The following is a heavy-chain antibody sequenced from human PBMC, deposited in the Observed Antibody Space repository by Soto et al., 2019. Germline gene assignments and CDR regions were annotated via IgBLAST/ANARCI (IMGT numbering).Heavy chain of an antibody. CDR2: IIPILGIA. CDR1: GGTFSSYT. Sequence: QVQLVQSGAEVKKPGSSVKVSCKASGGTFSSYTISWVRQAPGQGLEWMGRIIPILGIANYAQKFQGRVTITADKSTSTAYMELSSLSSEDTAVYYCARETLNGDDYGDYPNDAFDIWGQGTMVTVSS. V-gene: IGHV1-69*08. D-gene: IGHD4-17*01. CDR3: ARETLNGDDYGDYPNDAFDI. J-gene: IGHJ3*02.